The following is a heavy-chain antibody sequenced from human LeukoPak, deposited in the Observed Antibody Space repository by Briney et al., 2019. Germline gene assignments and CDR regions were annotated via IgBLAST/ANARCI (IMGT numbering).Heavy chain of an antibody. J-gene: IGHJ3*02. V-gene: IGHV3-23*01. CDR3: AKSKGGLLWFGELLLIDAFDI. CDR2: ISGSGGST. CDR1: GYTFSSYA. D-gene: IGHD3-10*01. Sequence: PGGCLRLSCAASGYTFSSYAMSWVRQAPGKGLEWVSAISGSGGSTYYADSVKGRFTISRDNSKNTLYLQMNSLRAEDTAVYYCAKSKGGLLWFGELLLIDAFDIWGQGTMVTVSS.